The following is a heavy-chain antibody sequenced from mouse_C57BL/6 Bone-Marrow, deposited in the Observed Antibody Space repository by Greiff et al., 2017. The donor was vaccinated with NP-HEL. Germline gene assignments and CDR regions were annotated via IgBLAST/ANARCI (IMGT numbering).Heavy chain of an antibody. V-gene: IGHV5-9-1*02. CDR2: ISSGGDYI. J-gene: IGHJ3*01. CDR3: TSYYDYDGPFAY. Sequence: EVQLQESGEGLVKPGGSLKLSCAASGITFSSYAMSWVRQTPEKRLECVAYISSGGDYIYYADTVKGRFTISRDNARNTLYLQMSSLKSEDTAMYYCTSYYDYDGPFAYWGQGTLVTVSA. CDR1: GITFSSYA. D-gene: IGHD2-4*01.